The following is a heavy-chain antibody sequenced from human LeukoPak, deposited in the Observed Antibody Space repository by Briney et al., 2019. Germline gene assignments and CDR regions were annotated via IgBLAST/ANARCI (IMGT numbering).Heavy chain of an antibody. V-gene: IGHV3-7*01. Sequence: PGGSLRLSCAASGFTFSSCWMSWVRQAPGKGLEWVANIKQGGSEKYYVDSVKGRFTISRDNAKNSLYLQMNSLRAEDTAVYYCARHVRYSSGWFEYFQHWGQGTLVTVSS. CDR3: ARHVRYSSGWFEYFQH. CDR1: GFTFSSCW. D-gene: IGHD6-19*01. CDR2: IKQGGSEK. J-gene: IGHJ1*01.